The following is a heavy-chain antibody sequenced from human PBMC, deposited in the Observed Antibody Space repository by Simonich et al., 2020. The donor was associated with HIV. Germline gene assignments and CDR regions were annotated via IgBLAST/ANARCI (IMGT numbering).Heavy chain of an antibody. CDR3: AAGNGLLRFLEWDGTYMDV. CDR1: GGSFSNYY. CDR2: INHIGNT. V-gene: IGHV4-34*01. Sequence: QVQLQQWGAGLLKPSETLSLTCAVYGGSFSNYYWTWIRQPPGKGLEWIGEINHIGNTNYNVSLKSRVTITADTSKNKFSLKLSSVTAADTAGYYCAAGNGLLRFLEWDGTYMDVWGKGTTVTVSS. J-gene: IGHJ6*03. D-gene: IGHD3-3*01.